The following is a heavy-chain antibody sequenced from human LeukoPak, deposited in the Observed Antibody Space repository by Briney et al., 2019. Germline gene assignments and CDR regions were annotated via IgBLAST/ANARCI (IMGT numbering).Heavy chain of an antibody. CDR3: ARPTSRPSNYYSMDV. Sequence: ASVKVSCKASGYTFTSFDLNWVRQAPGQGLEWVGWINPNNGNADYVQRFQGRVTMTRDTAISTVYMELSSLTYEDTAVYYCARPTSRPSNYYSMDVWGKGTTVTVSS. J-gene: IGHJ6*03. D-gene: IGHD2-2*01. V-gene: IGHV1-8*01. CDR2: INPNNGNA. CDR1: GYTFTSFD.